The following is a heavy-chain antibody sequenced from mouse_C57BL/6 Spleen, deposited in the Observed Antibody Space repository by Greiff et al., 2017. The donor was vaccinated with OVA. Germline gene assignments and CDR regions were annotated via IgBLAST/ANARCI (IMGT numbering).Heavy chain of an antibody. V-gene: IGHV1-82*01. CDR2: IYPGDGDT. J-gene: IGHJ1*03. Sequence: VQLVESGPELVKPGASVKISCKASGYAFSSSWMNWVKQRPGKGLEWIGRIYPGDGDTNYNGKFKGKATLTADKSSSTAYMQLSSLTSEDSAVYFCAKSYYATRDFDVWGTGTTVTVSS. CDR1: GYAFSSSW. CDR3: AKSYYATRDFDV. D-gene: IGHD1-1*01.